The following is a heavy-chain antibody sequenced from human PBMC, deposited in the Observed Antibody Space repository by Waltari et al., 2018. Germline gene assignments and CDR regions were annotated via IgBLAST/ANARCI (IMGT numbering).Heavy chain of an antibody. J-gene: IGHJ4*02. D-gene: IGHD2-8*01. V-gene: IGHV4-31*03. Sequence: QVQLQESGPGLVKPSQTLSLTCTVSGGSISSGGYYWSWIRQHPGKGLEWIGYIYYSGSTYYNPSLKSRVTIAVDTSKNQFSLKLSSVTAADTAVYYCARGGSGSLMVYAIRYYFDYWGQGTLVTVSS. CDR3: ARGGSGSLMVYAIRYYFDY. CDR2: IYYSGST. CDR1: GGSISSGGYY.